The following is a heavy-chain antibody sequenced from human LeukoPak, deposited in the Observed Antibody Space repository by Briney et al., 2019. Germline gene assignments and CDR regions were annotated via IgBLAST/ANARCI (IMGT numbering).Heavy chain of an antibody. CDR2: IKSKTDGRTT. CDR1: GFTFSNAW. Sequence: GGSLRLSCAASGFTFSNAWMSWVRQAPGKGLEWVGRIKSKTDGRTTDYAAPVKGRFTISRDDSKNTLYLQMNSLKTEDTAVYYCTTENMVRESFDYWGQGTLVTVSS. J-gene: IGHJ4*02. CDR3: TTENMVRESFDY. V-gene: IGHV3-15*01. D-gene: IGHD3-10*01.